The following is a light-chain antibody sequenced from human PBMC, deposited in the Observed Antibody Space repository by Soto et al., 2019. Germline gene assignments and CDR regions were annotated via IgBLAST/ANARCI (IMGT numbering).Light chain of an antibody. J-gene: IGKJ1*01. Sequence: GDRVTITCRASQSISSWLAWYQQKPGKAPKLLIYNASSLESGVPSRFSGSGSGTEFTLTISSLQPDDFATYYCQQYNSYWTFGQGTKVEIK. CDR2: NAS. CDR1: QSISSW. CDR3: QQYNSYWT. V-gene: IGKV1-5*01.